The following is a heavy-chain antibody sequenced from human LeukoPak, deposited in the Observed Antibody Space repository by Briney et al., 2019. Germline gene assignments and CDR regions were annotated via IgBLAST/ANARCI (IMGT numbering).Heavy chain of an antibody. J-gene: IGHJ4*02. CDR1: GGSISSYY. D-gene: IGHD3-22*01. CDR3: ARARGYYFHYFDY. V-gene: IGHV4-59*01. Sequence: SETLSLTCTVSGGSISSYYWSWIRQPPGKGLEWIGYIYYSGSTNYNPSLKSRVTISVDTSKNQFSLKLSSVTAADTAVCYCARARGYYFHYFDYWGQGTLVTVSS. CDR2: IYYSGST.